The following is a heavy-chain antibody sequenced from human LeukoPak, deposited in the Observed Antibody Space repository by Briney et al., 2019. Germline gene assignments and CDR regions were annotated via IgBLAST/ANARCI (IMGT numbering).Heavy chain of an antibody. D-gene: IGHD3-22*01. V-gene: IGHV3-7*01. J-gene: IGHJ4*02. CDR1: GFTFSSYW. CDR2: IKHDASEK. Sequence: GGSLRLSCAASGFTFSSYWMAWVRQTPGKGLEWVANIKHDASEKYYVDSVKGRFTISRDNADNSLYLQMNSLRAEDTAVYYCVRGGKFYYDSSGYPEDYWGQGTLVTVSS. CDR3: VRGGKFYYDSSGYPEDY.